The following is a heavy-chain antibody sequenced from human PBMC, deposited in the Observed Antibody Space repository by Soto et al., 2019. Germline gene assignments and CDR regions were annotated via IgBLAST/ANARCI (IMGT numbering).Heavy chain of an antibody. CDR2: LNPNGTFT. D-gene: IGHD7-27*01. CDR1: GFTFSGYW. V-gene: IGHV3-74*01. CDR3: ARRGSRTTYWGLCYY. Sequence: PGGSLRLACAGPGFTFSGYWMHWVRQAPGKGPVWVSRLNPNGTFTTNADSVKGRFTISRDNAKNTVYLQMNSLRADDTAIYYFARRGSRTTYWGLCYYWSQGTRVPGSA. J-gene: IGHJ4*02.